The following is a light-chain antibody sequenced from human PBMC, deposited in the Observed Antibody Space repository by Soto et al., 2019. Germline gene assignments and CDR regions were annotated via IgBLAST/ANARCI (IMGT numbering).Light chain of an antibody. CDR2: AAS. J-gene: IGKJ1*01. CDR1: QDISNY. Sequence: DIQMTQSPSSLSASVGDRGTITCQASQDISNYLNWYQQKLGKAPNLLIHAASSLQSGVPSRFSGSGSGTDFTLTISSLQPEDFAIYYCQQSYNAPRTFGPGTKVDIK. V-gene: IGKV1-39*01. CDR3: QQSYNAPRT.